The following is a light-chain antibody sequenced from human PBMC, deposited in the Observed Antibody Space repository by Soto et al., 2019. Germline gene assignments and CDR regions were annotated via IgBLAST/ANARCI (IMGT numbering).Light chain of an antibody. CDR3: QQYGRSSYT. CDR2: GAS. V-gene: IGKV3-20*01. Sequence: EIALTQSPGTLSLSPGERATLSCRASQSVSSSYLAWYQQKPGQAPRLLIYGASSRSTGIRDRFSGSGSGTDFTLTISRLEREDFALYYCQQYGRSSYTFGQGTKLEIK. CDR1: QSVSSSY. J-gene: IGKJ2*01.